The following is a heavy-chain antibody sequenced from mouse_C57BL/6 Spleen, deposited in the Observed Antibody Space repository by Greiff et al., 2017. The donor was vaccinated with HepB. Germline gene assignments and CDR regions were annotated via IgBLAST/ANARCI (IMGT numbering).Heavy chain of an antibody. CDR2: IYPGDGDT. V-gene: IGHV1-80*01. CDR3: ARNYGSRYVDY. CDR1: GYAFRSYW. Sequence: QVQLQQSGAELVKPGASVKISCKASGYAFRSYWMNWVKQRPGKGLEWIGQIYPGDGDTNYNGKFKGKATLTADKSSSTAYMQLSSLTSEDSAVYFCARNYGSRYVDYWGKGTTLTVSS. D-gene: IGHD1-1*01. J-gene: IGHJ2*01.